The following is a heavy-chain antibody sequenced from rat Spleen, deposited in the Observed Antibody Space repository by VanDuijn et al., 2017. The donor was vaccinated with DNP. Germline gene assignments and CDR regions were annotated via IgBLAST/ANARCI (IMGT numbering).Heavy chain of an antibody. CDR1: GFTFSDYN. D-gene: IGHD1-6*01. CDR2: ISPSGGST. V-gene: IGHV5-7*01. CDR3: ARHNDVYYGWDY. Sequence: EVQLVESGGGLVQPGRSLKLSCAASGFTFSDYNMAWVRQAPKKGLEWVATISPSGGSTYYGDSVKGRFTIYRDNAKSTLYLQMNSLRSEDMATYYCARHNDVYYGWDYWGQGVKVTVSS. J-gene: IGHJ2*01.